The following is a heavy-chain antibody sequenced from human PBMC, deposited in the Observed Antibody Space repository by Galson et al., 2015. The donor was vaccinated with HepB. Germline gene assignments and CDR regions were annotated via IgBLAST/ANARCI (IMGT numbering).Heavy chain of an antibody. V-gene: IGHV3-15*07. D-gene: IGHD3-10*01. CDR2: IKSKTDGGTT. J-gene: IGHJ6*02. CDR1: GFTFSNAW. CDR3: TTQLWFGEFDYYGMDV. Sequence: SLRLSCAASGFTFSNAWMNWVRQAPGKGLEWVGRIKSKTDGGTTDYAAPVKGRFTISRDDSKNTLYLQMNSLKTEDTAVYYCTTQLWFGEFDYYGMDVWGQGTTVTVSS.